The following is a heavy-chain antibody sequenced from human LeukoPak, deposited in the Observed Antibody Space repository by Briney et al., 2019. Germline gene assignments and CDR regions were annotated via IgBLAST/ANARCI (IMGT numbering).Heavy chain of an antibody. CDR2: ISGSTGIT. CDR1: GFTVSSNY. CDR3: ASNLWARHQTLDY. D-gene: IGHD1-26*01. J-gene: IGHJ4*02. V-gene: IGHV3-53*01. Sequence: GGSLRLSCAASGFTVSSNYMSWVRQAPGKGLEWVSTISGSTGITYYADSVKGRFTFSRDNSKNTLYLQMNSLRAEDTAVYYCASNLWARHQTLDYWGQGTLVTVSS.